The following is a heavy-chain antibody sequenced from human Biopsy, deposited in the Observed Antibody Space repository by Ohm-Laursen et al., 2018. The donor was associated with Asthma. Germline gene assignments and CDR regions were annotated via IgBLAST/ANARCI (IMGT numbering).Heavy chain of an antibody. CDR1: GFTFRNFG. CDR2: ISFDGSNK. V-gene: IGHV3-30*18. Sequence: SLRLSCAASGFTFRNFGMHWVRQAPGKGLDWVAVISFDGSNKNYTDSVKGRFTISRDNSRNTLHLEMNSLRAEDTAVYFCAKEVFPGWELRRGPDSWGQGTLVTVSS. D-gene: IGHD1-26*01. CDR3: AKEVFPGWELRRGPDS. J-gene: IGHJ4*02.